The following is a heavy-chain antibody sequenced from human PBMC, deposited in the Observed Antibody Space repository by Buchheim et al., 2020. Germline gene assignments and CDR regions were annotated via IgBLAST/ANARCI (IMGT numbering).Heavy chain of an antibody. CDR1: GGSISSSNW. CDR3: ARFCAVRAAAGNSYYYGMDV. J-gene: IGHJ6*02. V-gene: IGHV4-4*02. D-gene: IGHD6-13*01. Sequence: QVQLQESGPGLVKPSGTLSLTCAVSGGSISSSNWWSWVRQPPGKGLEWIGEIYHSGSTNYNPSLKSRVTISVDKSKNQSFLKLSSVTAADTAVYYCARFCAVRAAAGNSYYYGMDVWGQGTT. CDR2: IYHSGST.